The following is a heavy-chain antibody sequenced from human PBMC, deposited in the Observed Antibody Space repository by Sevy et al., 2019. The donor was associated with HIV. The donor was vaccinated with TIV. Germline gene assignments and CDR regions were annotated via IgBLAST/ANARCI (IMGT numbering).Heavy chain of an antibody. D-gene: IGHD3-22*01. J-gene: IGHJ4*02. V-gene: IGHV1-2*02. CDR3: ARLRYSDPSGQYYGGGADYFDY. CDR2: INPNTGDT. Sequence: ASVKVSCSTSRYTFSVHYIYWVRQAAGQGLEWMGWINPNTGDTNFSPTFQGRVTMTRDSSINTAYMELSRLTSADTAVYFCARLRYSDPSGQYYGGGADYFDYWGQGTLVTVSS. CDR1: RYTFSVHY.